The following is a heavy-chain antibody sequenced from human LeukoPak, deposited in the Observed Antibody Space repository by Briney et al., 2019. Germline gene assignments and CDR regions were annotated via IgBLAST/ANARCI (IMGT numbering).Heavy chain of an antibody. Sequence: GGSLRLSCAASGFTFSSYAMSWVRQAPGKGLEWVSAISGSGGSTYYADSVKGRSTISRDNSKNTLYLQMNSLRAEDTAVYYCAKDRPTYDFWSGYYSVLHYYGMDVWGQGTTVTVSS. CDR3: AKDRPTYDFWSGYYSVLHYYGMDV. CDR2: ISGSGGST. V-gene: IGHV3-23*01. D-gene: IGHD3-3*01. J-gene: IGHJ6*02. CDR1: GFTFSSYA.